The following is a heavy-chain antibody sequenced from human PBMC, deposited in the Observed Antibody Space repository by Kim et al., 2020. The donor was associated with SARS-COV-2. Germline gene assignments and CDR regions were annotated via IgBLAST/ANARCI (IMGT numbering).Heavy chain of an antibody. D-gene: IGHD1-26*01. J-gene: IGHJ4*02. Sequence: GGSLRLSCATSGFTFSNYAMTWVRQAPGKGLEWVSAISGNGGSTCYADSVNGRFTISRDYSKNTLYLQMNSLRAEDTAVYFCAKHWGLYSGIHWDWGQGTLVTVSS. CDR2: ISGNGGST. CDR3: AKHWGLYSGIHWD. V-gene: IGHV3-23*01. CDR1: GFTFSNYA.